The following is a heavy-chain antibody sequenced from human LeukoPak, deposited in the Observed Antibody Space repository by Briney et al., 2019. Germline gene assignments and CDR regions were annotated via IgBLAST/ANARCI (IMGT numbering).Heavy chain of an antibody. V-gene: IGHV3-21*01. CDR3: ASWIPDNWFDP. Sequence: GGSLRLSCAASGFTFSGYSMNWVRQAPGKGLEWVSSISSSSSYIYYADSVKGRFTISRDNAKNSLYLQMNSLRAEDTAVYYCASWIPDNWFDPWGQGTLVTVSS. J-gene: IGHJ5*02. CDR1: GFTFSGYS. D-gene: IGHD5-18*01. CDR2: ISSSSSYI.